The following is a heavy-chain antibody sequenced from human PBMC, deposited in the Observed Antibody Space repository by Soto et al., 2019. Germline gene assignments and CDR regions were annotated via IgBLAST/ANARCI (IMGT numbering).Heavy chain of an antibody. CDR3: ARNFCDTGNYYTRIDY. D-gene: IGHD3-10*01. J-gene: IGHJ4*02. V-gene: IGHV2-70*01. CDR2: IDWDDDK. Sequence: SGPTLVNPTQTLTLTCTFSGFSFSTSGMCVSWMRQPPGKALEWLALIDWDDDKFYVTSLKTRLTISRDTSKNQVVLTMTNMDPLDTATYYCARNFCDTGNYYTRIDYWGPGTXVTVSS. CDR1: GFSFSTSGMC.